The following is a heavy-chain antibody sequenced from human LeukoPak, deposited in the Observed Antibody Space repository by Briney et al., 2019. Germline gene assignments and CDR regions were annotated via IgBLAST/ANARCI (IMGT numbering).Heavy chain of an antibody. CDR2: ITYDGITT. V-gene: IGHV3-30*18. J-gene: IGHJ4*02. CDR1: GFTLSSCG. Sequence: GTSLRLSCAASGFTLSSCGMHWVRQAPGKGLEWVAVITYDGITTYFDDSVKGRFTISRDTSKSMLYLQMSSLRPEDTAVYYCVKEQSSGNYRTADFWGQGTLVTVSS. CDR3: VKEQSSGNYRTADF. D-gene: IGHD3-10*01.